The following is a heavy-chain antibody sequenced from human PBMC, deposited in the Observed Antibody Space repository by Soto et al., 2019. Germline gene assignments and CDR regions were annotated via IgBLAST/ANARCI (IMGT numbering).Heavy chain of an antibody. D-gene: IGHD3-22*01. CDR1: GGSISSGGSY. Sequence: PXETLSLTCTVSGGSISSGGSYWSWIRQHPGEGLEWIGYIYYSGSTYYNPSLKSRVTISVDTSKNQFSLKLSSVTAADTAVYYCASGHYYDSSGYTFDYWGQGTLVTVSS. V-gene: IGHV4-31*03. J-gene: IGHJ4*02. CDR2: IYYSGST. CDR3: ASGHYYDSSGYTFDY.